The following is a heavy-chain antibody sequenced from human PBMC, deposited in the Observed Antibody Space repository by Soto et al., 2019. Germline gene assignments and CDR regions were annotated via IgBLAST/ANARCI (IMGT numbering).Heavy chain of an antibody. Sequence: QVQLVESGGDVVQPGRSLSLSCAASEFTFSNYAMHWVRQAPGKGLEWVAIISYDGSNKFYADSVKGRFTISRDNSKNTLFLQMNSLRSEDTAVYYCARDLRHCSGGTCYSCTGVDVWGQETTVTVSS. CDR1: EFTFSNYA. V-gene: IGHV3-30-3*01. D-gene: IGHD2-15*01. CDR2: ISYDGSNK. CDR3: ARDLRHCSGGTCYSCTGVDV. J-gene: IGHJ6*02.